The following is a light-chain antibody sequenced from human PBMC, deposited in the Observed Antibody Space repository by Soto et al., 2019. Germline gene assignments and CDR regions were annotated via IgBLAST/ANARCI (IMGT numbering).Light chain of an antibody. CDR2: EVT. V-gene: IGLV2-14*01. Sequence: QSALTQPASVSGSPGQSIAISCTGTSGDVGGYDYVSWYQQHPDKALKLMIYEVTKRPSWVSNRFSGSKSGNTASLTISGLQPEDEVDYYCSSHTSGGTRVFGSGTKVTVL. J-gene: IGLJ1*01. CDR3: SSHTSGGTRV. CDR1: SGDVGGYDY.